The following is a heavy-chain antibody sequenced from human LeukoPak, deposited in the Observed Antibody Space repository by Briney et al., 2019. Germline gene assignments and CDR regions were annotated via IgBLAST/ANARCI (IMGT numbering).Heavy chain of an antibody. CDR3: ARDAGIAARGFGY. CDR2: ISSSSYI. Sequence: GGSLRLSCAASGFTFSSYSMNRVRQAPGKGLEWVSSISSSSYIYYADSVKGRFTISRDNAKNSLYLQMNSLRAEDTAVYYCARDAGIAARGFGYWGQGTLVTVSS. J-gene: IGHJ4*02. V-gene: IGHV3-21*01. D-gene: IGHD6-6*01. CDR1: GFTFSSYS.